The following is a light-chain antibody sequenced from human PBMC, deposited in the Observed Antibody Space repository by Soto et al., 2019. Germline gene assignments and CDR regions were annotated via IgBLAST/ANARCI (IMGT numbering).Light chain of an antibody. CDR1: SSNIGAGYD. CDR2: GNS. V-gene: IGLV1-40*01. CDR3: QSYDSRLGVV. J-gene: IGLJ2*01. Sequence: QSVLTQPPSVSGAPGQRVTISCTGSSSNIGAGYDVHWYQQLPGTAPKLLIYGNSNRPSGVPDRLSGSKSGTSATLAITGIQAEDEADYYCQSYDSRLGVVFGGGTKLTVL.